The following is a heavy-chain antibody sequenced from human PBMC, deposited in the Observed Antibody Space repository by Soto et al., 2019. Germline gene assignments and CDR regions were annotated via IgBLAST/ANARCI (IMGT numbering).Heavy chain of an antibody. D-gene: IGHD2-21*02. Sequence: QVQLMQSGAEVKKPGASVKVSCKASGDTFTEYYIHWVRQAPGQGLEWMGPVNPSGGDTTYASHFLGRVTMTRDTSTSTLFMELTSLTSEDTAVYYCARGGHVVVVTAALDYWGQGTLVTVSS. J-gene: IGHJ4*02. CDR2: VNPSGGDT. CDR1: GDTFTEYY. CDR3: ARGGHVVVVTAALDY. V-gene: IGHV1-46*01.